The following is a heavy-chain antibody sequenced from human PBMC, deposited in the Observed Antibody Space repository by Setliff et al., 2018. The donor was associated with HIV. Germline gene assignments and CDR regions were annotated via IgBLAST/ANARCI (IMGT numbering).Heavy chain of an antibody. J-gene: IGHJ4*02. D-gene: IGHD2-2*02. Sequence: SETLSLTCVVSGFSIKNDNWWNWVRQTPEKGLEWIGQIFHDGTDTYKPSLESRVTILMDILKNQISLNVTSVTAADTATYYCAKTNIPMPRSGTRLESWGPGRLVTVSS. CDR2: IFHDGTD. V-gene: IGHV4-4*02. CDR1: GFSIKNDNW. CDR3: AKTNIPMPRSGTRLES.